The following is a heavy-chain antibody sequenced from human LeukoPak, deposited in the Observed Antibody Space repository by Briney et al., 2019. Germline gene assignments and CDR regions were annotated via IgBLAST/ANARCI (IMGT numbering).Heavy chain of an antibody. V-gene: IGHV1-18*01. J-gene: IGHJ5*02. D-gene: IGHD3-22*01. CDR2: ISAYNGNT. CDR3: ARDQPDYYDSSGYEGVGT. CDR1: GYTFTSYG. Sequence: ASVKVSCKASGYTFTSYGISWVRQAPGQGLEWMGWISAYNGNTNYAQKLQGRVTMTTDTSTSTAYMELRSLRSDDTAVYYCARDQPDYYDSSGYEGVGTWGQGTLVTVSS.